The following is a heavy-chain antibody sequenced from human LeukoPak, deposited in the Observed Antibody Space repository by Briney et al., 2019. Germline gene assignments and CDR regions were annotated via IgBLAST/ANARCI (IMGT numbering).Heavy chain of an antibody. D-gene: IGHD3-10*01. CDR2: ISYDGSTT. CDR1: GFTFAGYA. CDR3: ARTRGAYDV. Sequence: PGGSLRLSCAASGFTFAGYAMSWVRQAPGKGLEWVAVISYDGSTTYYADSVKGRFTISRDNSKNTLYLQMNSLRAEDTAVYYCARTRGAYDVWGQGTLVTVSS. V-gene: IGHV3-30-3*01. J-gene: IGHJ4*02.